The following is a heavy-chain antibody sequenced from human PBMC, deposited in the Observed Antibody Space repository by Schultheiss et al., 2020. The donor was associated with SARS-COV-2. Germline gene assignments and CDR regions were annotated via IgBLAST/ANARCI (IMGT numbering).Heavy chain of an antibody. CDR3: ARADPRGYSYGWGSHFDY. Sequence: GGSLRLSCAASGFTFSSYGMHWVRQAPGKGLEWVAVIWYDGSNKFYADSVKGRFTISRDNSKNTLYLQMSSLRAEDTAVYYCARADPRGYSYGWGSHFDYWGQGTLVTVSS. D-gene: IGHD5-18*01. J-gene: IGHJ4*02. CDR2: IWYDGSNK. CDR1: GFTFSSYG. V-gene: IGHV3-33*01.